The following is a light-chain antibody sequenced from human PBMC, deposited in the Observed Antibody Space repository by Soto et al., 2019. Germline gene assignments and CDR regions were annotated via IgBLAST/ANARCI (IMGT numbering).Light chain of an antibody. Sequence: DIVMTQSPATLSVSPGERATLSCRASQSVSSNLAWYQQKPGQAPRLLVYVASTRATGIPARFSGSGSGTEFILTISSLQSQDFALDYCQQYNNWTSFTFGHGTKVDIK. CDR2: VAS. CDR1: QSVSSN. V-gene: IGKV3-15*01. J-gene: IGKJ3*01. CDR3: QQYNNWTSFT.